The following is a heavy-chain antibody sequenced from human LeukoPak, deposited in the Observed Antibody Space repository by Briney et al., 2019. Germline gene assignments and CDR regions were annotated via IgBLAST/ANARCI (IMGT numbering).Heavy chain of an antibody. CDR3: ARTKIISSGYLPSYYYYYGMDV. D-gene: IGHD3-22*01. J-gene: IGHJ6*02. CDR1: GGSFSGYY. CDR2: INHSGST. V-gene: IGHV4-34*01. Sequence: SETLSLTCAVYGGSFSGYYWTWIRQPPGKGLEWIGEINHSGSTNYNPSLKSRVTISVNTSKNQFSLKLSSVTAADTAVYYCARTKIISSGYLPSYYYYYGMDVWGQGTTVTVSS.